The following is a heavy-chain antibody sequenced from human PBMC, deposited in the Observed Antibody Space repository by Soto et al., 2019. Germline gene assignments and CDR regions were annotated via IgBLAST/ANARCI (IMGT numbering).Heavy chain of an antibody. CDR1: GDTFSTHA. CDR3: ARGRGSGLCLRYYHNGMDV. CDR2: IIPIFHTT. Sequence: SVKVSCKASGDTFSTHAITWVRQAPGQGLEWMGGIIPIFHTTNYAQKLQGRVTITADPSTSTAYMELKSLRSEDTAVYYCARGRGSGLCLRYYHNGMDVWGQGNTVAVSS. J-gene: IGHJ6*01. D-gene: IGHD2-21*01. V-gene: IGHV1-69*13.